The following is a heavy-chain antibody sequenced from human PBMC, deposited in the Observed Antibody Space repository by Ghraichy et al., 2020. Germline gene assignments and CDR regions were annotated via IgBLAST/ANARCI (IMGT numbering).Heavy chain of an antibody. CDR1: GYSSRSGYY. D-gene: IGHD6-13*01. J-gene: IGHJ4*02. V-gene: IGHV4-38-2*02. CDR3: ASWYEALPIEY. CDR2: IKHSGST. Sequence: SETLSLTCSVSGYSSRSGYYWGWIRQPPGKGLEWIGSIKHSGSTYYNSSLETLVTMSLDTSKDQISLKLASVTAAETAIYYCASWYEALPIEYWGQGTPVTVSS.